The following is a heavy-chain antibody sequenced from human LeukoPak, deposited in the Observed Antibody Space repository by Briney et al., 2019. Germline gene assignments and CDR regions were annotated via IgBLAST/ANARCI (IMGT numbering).Heavy chain of an antibody. CDR3: AKVTGDYYDTSGAFDY. D-gene: IGHD3-22*01. CDR2: ISSSSSYI. V-gene: IGHV3-21*01. Sequence: GGSLRRSCAASGFTFSSYSMNWVRQAPGKGLEWVSSISSSSSYIYYADSVKGRFTISRDNAKNSLYLQMNSLRAEDTAVYYCAKVTGDYYDTSGAFDYWGQGTLVTVSS. J-gene: IGHJ4*02. CDR1: GFTFSSYS.